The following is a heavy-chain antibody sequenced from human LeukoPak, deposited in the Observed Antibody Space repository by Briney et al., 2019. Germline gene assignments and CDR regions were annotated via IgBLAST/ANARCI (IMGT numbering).Heavy chain of an antibody. Sequence: ASVKVSCKASGYTFTGYYMHWVRQAPGQGLEWMGWINPNTGGTNYAQNFQGRVTMTRDTSISTAYMELSRLRSDDTAVYYCARAGGYYYDSSDYPTNTFDYWGQGTLATVSS. CDR3: ARAGGYYYDSSDYPTNTFDY. CDR2: INPNTGGT. D-gene: IGHD3-22*01. V-gene: IGHV1-2*02. CDR1: GYTFTGYY. J-gene: IGHJ4*02.